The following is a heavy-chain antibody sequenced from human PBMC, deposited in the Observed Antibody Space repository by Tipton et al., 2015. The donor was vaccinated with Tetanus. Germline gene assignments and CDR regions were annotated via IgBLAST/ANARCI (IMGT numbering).Heavy chain of an antibody. Sequence: TLSLTCTVSGDSVSTGNFYWSWIRQPPGKGLEWIAFIHHSGLAFSKPSLKSRVSISIDTSQNQFSLRSTSVTAADTAVYFCATVGLVTASVKYWGQGTLVTVSS. J-gene: IGHJ4*01. D-gene: IGHD2-21*02. CDR1: GDSVSTGNFY. V-gene: IGHV4-30-4*01. CDR3: ATVGLVTASVKY. CDR2: IHHSGLA.